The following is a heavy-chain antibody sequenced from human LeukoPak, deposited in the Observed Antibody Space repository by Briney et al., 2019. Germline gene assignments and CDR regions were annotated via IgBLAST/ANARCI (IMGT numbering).Heavy chain of an antibody. CDR3: ARARGVRAARPPYYFDY. CDR1: GGSFSGYY. Sequence: SETLSLTCAVYGGSFSGYYWSWICQPPGKGLEWIGEINHSGSTNYNPSLKSRVTISVDTSKNQFSLKLSSVTAADTAVYYCARARGVRAARPPYYFDYWGQGTLVTASS. V-gene: IGHV4-34*01. D-gene: IGHD6-6*01. CDR2: INHSGST. J-gene: IGHJ4*02.